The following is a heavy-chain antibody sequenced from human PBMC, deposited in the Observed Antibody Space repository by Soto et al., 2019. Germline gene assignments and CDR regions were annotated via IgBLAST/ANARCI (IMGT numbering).Heavy chain of an antibody. CDR2: IYHSGST. J-gene: IGHJ4*02. V-gene: IGHV4-38-2*01. D-gene: IGHD2-8*01. Sequence: PSETLSLTCAVSGYSISSGYYWGWIRQPPGKGLEWIGSIYHSGSTYYNPSLKSRVTLSVDTSKTQFPLRLRSVTAADTAVYYCARTYCTNGVCSPFDYWGQGTLVTVSS. CDR3: ARTYCTNGVCSPFDY. CDR1: GYSISSGYY.